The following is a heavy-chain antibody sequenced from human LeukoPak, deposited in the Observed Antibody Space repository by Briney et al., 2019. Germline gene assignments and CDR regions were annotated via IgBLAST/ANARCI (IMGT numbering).Heavy chain of an antibody. J-gene: IGHJ6*02. D-gene: IGHD5-24*01. Sequence: ASVKVSCKASGYTFTGYYIHWVRQAPGQGLEWMGWINPNNGGTNYGQKFQGRVSFTRDTSISTAYMELSRLRSDDTAMYYCARDYRDGYRMDVWGQGTTVTVAS. V-gene: IGHV1-2*02. CDR3: ARDYRDGYRMDV. CDR1: GYTFTGYY. CDR2: INPNNGGT.